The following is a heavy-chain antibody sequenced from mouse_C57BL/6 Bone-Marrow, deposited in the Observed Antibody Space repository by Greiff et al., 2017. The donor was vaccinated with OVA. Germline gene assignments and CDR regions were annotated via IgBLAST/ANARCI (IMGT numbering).Heavy chain of an antibody. CDR1: GFSLNSYG. CDR3: ARNRLTTDPAMDY. D-gene: IGHD1-1*01. Sequence: VNVVESGPGLVQPSQSLSITCTVSGFSLNSYGVHWVRQSPGKGLEWLGLLWSGGSTDYTAAFISPLSISKDNSKSQVFFKMNSLQADDTAIYYCARNRLTTDPAMDYWGQGTSVTVSS. J-gene: IGHJ4*01. CDR2: LWSGGST. V-gene: IGHV2-2*01.